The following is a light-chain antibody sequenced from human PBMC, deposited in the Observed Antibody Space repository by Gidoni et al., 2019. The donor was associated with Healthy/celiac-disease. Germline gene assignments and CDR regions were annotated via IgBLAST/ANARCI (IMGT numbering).Light chain of an antibody. Sequence: SYELTQPHSVSVSPGPTARITCSGDALPKQYAYWYQQKPDQAPVLVIYKDRERPSGIPERFSGSSSGTTVTLTISGVQAEDEADYYCQSADSSGTYRVFGGGTKLTVL. J-gene: IGLJ3*02. CDR1: ALPKQY. CDR2: KDR. CDR3: QSADSSGTYRV. V-gene: IGLV3-25*03.